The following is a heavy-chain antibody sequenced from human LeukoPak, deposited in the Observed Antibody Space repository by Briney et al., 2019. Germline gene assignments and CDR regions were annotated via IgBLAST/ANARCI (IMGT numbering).Heavy chain of an antibody. CDR2: IRYDGTT. D-gene: IGHD2-2*01. Sequence: GGSLRLSCAASGFTFSSYSMNWVRQAPGKGLEWVSYIRYDGTTYYADSVKGRFTISRNNAGNSLSLQMNSLRAEDTAIYYCARDPHALDYWGHGTLVTVST. V-gene: IGHV3-48*01. J-gene: IGHJ4*01. CDR3: ARDPHALDY. CDR1: GFTFSSYS.